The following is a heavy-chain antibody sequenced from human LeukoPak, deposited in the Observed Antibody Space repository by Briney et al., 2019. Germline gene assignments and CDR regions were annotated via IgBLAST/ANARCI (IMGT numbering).Heavy chain of an antibody. CDR3: ATHELEDAFDI. V-gene: IGHV3-48*03. CDR1: GFTFSSYE. J-gene: IGHJ3*02. D-gene: IGHD3-10*01. Sequence: GGSLRLSCAASGFTFSSYEMNWVRQAPGKGLEWVSYISSSGSTIYYADSVKGRFTISRDNAKNSLYLQMNSLGAEDTAVYYCATHELEDAFDIWGQGTMVTVSS. CDR2: ISSSGSTI.